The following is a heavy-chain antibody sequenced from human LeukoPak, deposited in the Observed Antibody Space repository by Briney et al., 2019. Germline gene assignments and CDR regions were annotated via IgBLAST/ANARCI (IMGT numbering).Heavy chain of an antibody. J-gene: IGHJ4*02. Sequence: SETLSLTCTVSGGSISSYYWSWIRQPPGKGLEWIGYIYYSGSTNYNPSLKSRVTISVDTSKNQFSLKLSSVTAADTAVYYCARTFTMVRGEGLDYWGQGTLVTVSS. CDR2: IYYSGST. V-gene: IGHV4-59*01. CDR1: GGSISSYY. D-gene: IGHD3-10*01. CDR3: ARTFTMVRGEGLDY.